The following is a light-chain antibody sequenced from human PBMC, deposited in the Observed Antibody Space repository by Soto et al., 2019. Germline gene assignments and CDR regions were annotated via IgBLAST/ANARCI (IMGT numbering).Light chain of an antibody. V-gene: IGKV3-15*01. CDR2: GAS. J-gene: IGKJ2*01. Sequence: EIVMTQSPATLSVSPGERATLSCRASQSVSSNLAWYQQKPGQAPRLLIYGASTRATGIPARSSGRGSATEFTLTISSLQSEDCAVYYCQQCNDWPHTFGQGTKLEIK. CDR3: QQCNDWPHT. CDR1: QSVSSN.